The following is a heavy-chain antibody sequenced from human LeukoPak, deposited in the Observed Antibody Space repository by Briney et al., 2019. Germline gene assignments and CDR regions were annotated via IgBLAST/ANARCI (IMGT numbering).Heavy chain of an antibody. CDR3: AKSIVVVPAATSLYFDY. Sequence: PGGSLRLSCAASGFTFSSYAMSWVRQAPGKGLEWVSAISGSGGSTYYADSVKGRFTISRDNSKNTLYLQMNSLRAEDTAVYYCAKSIVVVPAATSLYFDYWGQGTLVTVSS. CDR1: GFTFSSYA. J-gene: IGHJ4*02. CDR2: ISGSGGST. D-gene: IGHD2-2*01. V-gene: IGHV3-23*01.